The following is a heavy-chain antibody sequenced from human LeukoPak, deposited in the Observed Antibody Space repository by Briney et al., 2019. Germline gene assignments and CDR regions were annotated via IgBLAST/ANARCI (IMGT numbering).Heavy chain of an antibody. CDR3: ARGMVVVVVAATHYYMDV. CDR2: IIPIFGTA. V-gene: IGHV1-69*01. CDR1: GGTFSSYA. Sequence: GSSVKVSCKASGGTFSSYAIGWVRQAPGQGLEWIGGIIPIFGTANYAQKFQGRVTITADESTSTAYMELSSLRSEDTAVYYCARGMVVVVVAATHYYMDVWGKGTTVTVSS. D-gene: IGHD2-15*01. J-gene: IGHJ6*03.